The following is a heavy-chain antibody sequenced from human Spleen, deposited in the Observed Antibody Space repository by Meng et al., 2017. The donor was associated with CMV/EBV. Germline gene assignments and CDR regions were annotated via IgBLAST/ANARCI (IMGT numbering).Heavy chain of an antibody. J-gene: IGHJ4*02. CDR1: GGSIGSGGYY. Sequence: CTVSGGSIGSGGYYWSWIRQHPGKGLEWIGYITYSGGTYYNPSLKSRVIISVDTSKNQFSVKLNSVSAADTAVYYCARTSVTTLDYWGQGTLVTVSS. CDR2: ITYSGGT. D-gene: IGHD4-11*01. V-gene: IGHV4-31*02. CDR3: ARTSVTTLDY.